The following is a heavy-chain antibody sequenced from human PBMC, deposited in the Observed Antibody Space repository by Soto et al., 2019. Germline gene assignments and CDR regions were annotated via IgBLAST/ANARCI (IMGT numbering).Heavy chain of an antibody. CDR1: GFMFRNYH. J-gene: IGHJ4*03. D-gene: IGHD7-27*01. CDR3: AKRSLLTGGAFDM. V-gene: IGHV3-23*01. CDR2: TTATGYSR. Sequence: EVQLLESGGGLVQPGGSLRLSCVVSGFMFRNYHMGWVRQAPGKGLEWVSATTATGYSRFYADSVKGRFTISRDNSINTLYLQMDNLRVEDSAMYFCAKRSLLTGGAFDMWGQGTLVTVSS.